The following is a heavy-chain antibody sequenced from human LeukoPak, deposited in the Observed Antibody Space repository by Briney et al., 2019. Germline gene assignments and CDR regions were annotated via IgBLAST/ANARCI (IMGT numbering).Heavy chain of an antibody. CDR3: AKVSVGAVLDAFDI. J-gene: IGHJ3*02. Sequence: GGSLRLSCAASGCTFSIYAISWGRQAPGKGLEWVSAISGSGGSTYYADSVKGRFTISRDNSKNTLYLQMNSLRAEDTAVYYCAKVSVGAVLDAFDIWGQGTMVTVSS. CDR2: ISGSGGST. CDR1: GCTFSIYA. V-gene: IGHV3-23*01. D-gene: IGHD1-26*01.